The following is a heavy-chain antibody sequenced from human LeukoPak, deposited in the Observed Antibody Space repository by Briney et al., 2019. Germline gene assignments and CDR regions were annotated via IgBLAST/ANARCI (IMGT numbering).Heavy chain of an antibody. CDR3: ARAPHGNKLLWFGELLVTHFDY. V-gene: IGHV1-8*01. J-gene: IGHJ4*02. D-gene: IGHD3-10*01. CDR2: MNPNSGNT. CDR1: GYTFTSYD. Sequence: ASVKVSCKASGYTFTSYDINWVRQATGQGLEWMGWMNPNSGNTGYAQKFQGRVTMTRNTSISTAYMELSSLRSEDTAVYYCARAPHGNKLLWFGELLVTHFDYWGQGTLVTVSS.